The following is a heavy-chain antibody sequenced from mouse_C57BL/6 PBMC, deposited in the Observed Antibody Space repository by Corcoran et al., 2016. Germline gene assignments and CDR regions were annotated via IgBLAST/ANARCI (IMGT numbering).Heavy chain of an antibody. CDR1: GYTFTSYG. Sequence: QVQLQQSGAELARPGASVKLSCKASGYTFTSYGISWVKQRTGQGLEWIGEIYPRSGNTYYNEKFKGKATLTADKSSSTAYMELRSLTSEDSAVYFCARGSPPGWCFAYWGQGTLVTVSA. J-gene: IGHJ3*01. V-gene: IGHV1-81*01. CDR2: IYPRSGNT. D-gene: IGHD1-1*02. CDR3: ARGSPPGWCFAY.